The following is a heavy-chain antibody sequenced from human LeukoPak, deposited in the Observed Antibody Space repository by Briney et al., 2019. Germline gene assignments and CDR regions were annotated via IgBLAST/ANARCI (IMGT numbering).Heavy chain of an antibody. V-gene: IGHV3-30*04. CDR2: TSYDGSNH. D-gene: IGHD6-13*01. J-gene: IGHJ4*02. CDR1: GFTFSIYS. Sequence: GKSLRLSCAASGFTFSIYSMHWVRQAPDRGLEWVAVTSYDGSNHYYADSVKGRFTISRDNSKNTMSLQMDSLRGEDTAVYYCARDPRTSSTSRNYFESWGQGTLVTVSS. CDR3: ARDPRTSSTSRNYFES.